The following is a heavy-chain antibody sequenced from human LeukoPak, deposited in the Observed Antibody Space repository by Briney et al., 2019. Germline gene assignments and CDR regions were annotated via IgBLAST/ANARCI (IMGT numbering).Heavy chain of an antibody. Sequence: GSLRLSCAASGFTLSSFWMHWVRQAPGKGLVWVSRVNSDGSGTTYADSVKGRFTISRDNAKNTLYLQMNSLRAEDTAVYYCAGDLVVGSTRLAFDFWGQGTMVTVSS. CDR3: AGDLVVGSTRLAFDF. V-gene: IGHV3-74*01. D-gene: IGHD1-26*01. CDR2: VNSDGSGT. J-gene: IGHJ3*01. CDR1: GFTLSSFW.